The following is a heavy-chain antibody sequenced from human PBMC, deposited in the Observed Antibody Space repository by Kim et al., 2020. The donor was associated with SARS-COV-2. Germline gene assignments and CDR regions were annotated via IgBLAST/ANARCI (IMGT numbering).Heavy chain of an antibody. CDR3: AKSFSGSYFGYDD. V-gene: IGHV3-30*18. J-gene: IGHJ4*02. CDR2: ISYDANKK. CDR1: GFTFNTYG. Sequence: GGSLRLSCAASGFTFNTYGMHWVRQAPGKGLEWVAVISYDANKKYYVDSVKGRFTISRDNSKNMLYLQMNSLRIEDTAVYYCAKSFSGSYFGYDDWGQGTPVTVSS. D-gene: IGHD1-26*01.